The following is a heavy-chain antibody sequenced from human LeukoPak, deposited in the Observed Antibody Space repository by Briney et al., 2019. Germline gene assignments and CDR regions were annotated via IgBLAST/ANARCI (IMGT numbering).Heavy chain of an antibody. Sequence: PGGSLRLSCAASGFTFNTYAMSWVRQAPGKGLGWVSAISASGGSTYYADSVKGRFTISRDNSMNTLYLQMNSLRAGDTAVYYCAKKVGKSSGYYYGYWGQGTLVTVSS. V-gene: IGHV3-23*01. CDR1: GFTFNTYA. D-gene: IGHD3-22*01. J-gene: IGHJ4*02. CDR3: AKKVGKSSGYYYGY. CDR2: ISASGGST.